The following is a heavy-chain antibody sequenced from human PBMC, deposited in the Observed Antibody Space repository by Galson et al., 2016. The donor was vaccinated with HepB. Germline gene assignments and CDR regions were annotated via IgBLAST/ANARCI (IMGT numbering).Heavy chain of an antibody. CDR2: IQNDGSQK. Sequence: SLRLSCAASGFTFSNYWMSWVRQAPGKGLEWVANIQNDGSQKYYVDSVKGRFTISRDNGKNSLYLQMSSLRAEDAAVYYCVKVARDSSRPTWGQGTLVTVSS. J-gene: IGHJ5*02. D-gene: IGHD6-13*01. V-gene: IGHV3-7*01. CDR1: GFTFSNYW. CDR3: VKVARDSSRPT.